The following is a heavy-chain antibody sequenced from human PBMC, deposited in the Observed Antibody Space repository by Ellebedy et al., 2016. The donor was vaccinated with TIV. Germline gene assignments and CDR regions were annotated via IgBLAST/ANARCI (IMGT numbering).Heavy chain of an antibody. D-gene: IGHD4/OR15-4a*01. J-gene: IGHJ6*02. CDR1: GYTFTAYY. CDR3: ARVLRATSGMDV. V-gene: IGHV1-2*02. Sequence: ASVKVSCKASGYTFTAYYMHWVRQAPGQGLEWMGWINPDSGDTYYMQKFQGRVTMTRDTSVNTAYMELTRLQSDDTAVYYCARVLRATSGMDVWGQGTTVTVS. CDR2: INPDSGDT.